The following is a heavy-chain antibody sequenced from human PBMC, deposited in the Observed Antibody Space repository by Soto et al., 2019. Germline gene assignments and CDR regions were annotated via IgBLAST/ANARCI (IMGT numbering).Heavy chain of an antibody. CDR2: IVVGSGNT. CDR1: GFTFTSSA. J-gene: IGHJ4*02. CDR3: AADRGPYSSGWHDY. Sequence: SVKASCKASGFTFTSSAMQWVRQARGQRLEWIGWIVVGSGNTNYAQKFQERVTITRDMSTSTAYMELSSLRSEDTAVYYCAADRGPYSSGWHDYWGQGTLVTVSS. D-gene: IGHD6-19*01. V-gene: IGHV1-58*02.